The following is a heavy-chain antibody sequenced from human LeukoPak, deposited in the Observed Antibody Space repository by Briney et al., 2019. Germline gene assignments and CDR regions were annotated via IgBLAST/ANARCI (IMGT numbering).Heavy chain of an antibody. J-gene: IGHJ4*02. CDR1: GFTFSSYD. D-gene: IGHD1-26*01. Sequence: GGSLRLSCAASGFTFSSYDMHWVRQAAGKGLEWVSAIGTAGDTYYPGSVKGRFTISRENAKNSLYLEMNSLRAGDTAVYYCARDGGYSGSSLLLDYWGQGTLVTVSS. CDR3: ARDGGYSGSSLLLDY. V-gene: IGHV3-13*01. CDR2: IGTAGDT.